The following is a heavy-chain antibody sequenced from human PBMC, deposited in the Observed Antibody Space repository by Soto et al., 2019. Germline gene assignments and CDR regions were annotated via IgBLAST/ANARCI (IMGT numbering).Heavy chain of an antibody. CDR1: GGTFSSYA. CDR2: IIPIFGTA. Sequence: ASVKVSCKASGGTFSSYAISWVRQAPGQGLEWMGGIIPIFGTANYAQKFQGRVTITADESTSTAYMELSSLRSEDTAVYYCARVADYYDSSGYYQPFDYWGQGTLVTVSS. V-gene: IGHV1-69*13. CDR3: ARVADYYDSSGYYQPFDY. D-gene: IGHD3-22*01. J-gene: IGHJ4*02.